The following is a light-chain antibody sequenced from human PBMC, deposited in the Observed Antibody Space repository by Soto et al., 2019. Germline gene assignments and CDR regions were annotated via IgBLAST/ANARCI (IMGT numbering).Light chain of an antibody. J-gene: IGKJ1*01. CDR2: GVY. CDR3: QQYGSSPET. CDR1: QSVSSSY. Sequence: EIVLTQSPGTLSLSPGERATLSCRASQSVSSSYLAWYQQKPGQATRLLIYGVYSRATGIADRFRGSGSGTDFTLTISRLEPEDYAVYYCQQYGSSPETFGQGTKVEIK. V-gene: IGKV3-20*01.